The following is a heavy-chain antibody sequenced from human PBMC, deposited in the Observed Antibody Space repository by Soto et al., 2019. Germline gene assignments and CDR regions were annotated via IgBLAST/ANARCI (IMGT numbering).Heavy chain of an antibody. V-gene: IGHV1-18*01. CDR2: ISAYNGNT. Sequence: QVQLVQSGAEVKKPGASVKVSCKASGYTFTNFGISWVRQAPGQGLEWMGGISAYNGNTNYAQNFQGRVTMTTDTPTSTAYMELRSLRSADTAVYYCARGGTANECWGQGTLVTVSS. J-gene: IGHJ4*02. CDR1: GYTFTNFG. D-gene: IGHD3-16*01. CDR3: ARGGTANEC.